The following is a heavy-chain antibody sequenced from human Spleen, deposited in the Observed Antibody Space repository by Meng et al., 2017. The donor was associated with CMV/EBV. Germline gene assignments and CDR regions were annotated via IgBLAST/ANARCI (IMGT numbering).Heavy chain of an antibody. CDR2: ISTAGRTI. V-gene: IGHV3-48*03. J-gene: IGHJ5*02. D-gene: IGHD1-26*01. CDR3: AREGWELLSQSDWFDP. CDR1: GFTLSSYD. Sequence: GESLKISCAASGFTLSSYDMNWVRQAPGKGLEWIAYISTAGRTIFYADSVKGRFTISRDNAKNSLYLQMNSLRAEDTAVYYCAREGWELLSQSDWFDPWGQGTLVTVSS.